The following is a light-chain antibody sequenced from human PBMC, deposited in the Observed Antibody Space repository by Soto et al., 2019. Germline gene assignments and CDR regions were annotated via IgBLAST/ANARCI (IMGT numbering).Light chain of an antibody. CDR1: SSDVGGYNF. CDR2: DVT. J-gene: IGLJ1*01. CDR3: SSYTSISTYV. V-gene: IGLV2-14*01. Sequence: QSALTQPSSVSGSPGQSITISCTGTSSDVGGYNFVSWYQQHPDKAPKLMIYDVTNRPSGVSNRFSGSKSGNTASLTISGLQAEDEADYYCSSYTSISTYVFGTGPKVTVL.